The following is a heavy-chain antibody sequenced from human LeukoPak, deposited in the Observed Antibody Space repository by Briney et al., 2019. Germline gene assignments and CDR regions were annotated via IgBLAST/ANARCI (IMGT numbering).Heavy chain of an antibody. V-gene: IGHV1-8*03. J-gene: IGHJ4*02. CDR1: GYTFTSYD. Sequence: ASVKVSCKASGYTFTSYDINWVRQATGQGLEWMGWMNPNSGNTGYAQKFQGRVTITRNTSISTAYMELSSLRSEDTAVYYCARGVDTAKYYFDYWGQGTLVTVSS. CDR3: ARGVDTAKYYFDY. D-gene: IGHD5-18*01. CDR2: MNPNSGNT.